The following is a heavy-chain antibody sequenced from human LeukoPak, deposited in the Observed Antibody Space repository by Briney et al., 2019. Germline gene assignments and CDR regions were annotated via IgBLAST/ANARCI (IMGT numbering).Heavy chain of an antibody. V-gene: IGHV3-23*01. J-gene: IGHJ5*02. CDR2: IDSSGSYT. CDR3: AKAPAGPEYSDNWRFGYNWFDP. CDR1: GFAFGNYA. D-gene: IGHD1-1*01. Sequence: GGSLRLSCAASGFAFGNYAMGWVRQAPGKGLEWVSSIDSSGSYTPSADSVKGRFTISRDNSKNTLYLQMNSLRAEDTALYYCAKAPAGPEYSDNWRFGYNWFDPWGQGTLVTVSS.